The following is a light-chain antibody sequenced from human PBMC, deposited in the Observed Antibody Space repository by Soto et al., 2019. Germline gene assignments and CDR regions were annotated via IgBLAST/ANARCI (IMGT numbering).Light chain of an antibody. CDR2: DAS. J-gene: IGKJ1*01. CDR1: HSVTSSS. V-gene: IGKV3-20*01. CDR3: QQYGSSPRT. Sequence: EIVLTQAPGTLSLSPGERATLSFSASHSVTSSSLAWYQQKPGQAPRLLIYDASSRATGIPDRFSRSGSGTAFTLTISRLEPEDFAVYYCQQYGSSPRTFGQGTKVVIK.